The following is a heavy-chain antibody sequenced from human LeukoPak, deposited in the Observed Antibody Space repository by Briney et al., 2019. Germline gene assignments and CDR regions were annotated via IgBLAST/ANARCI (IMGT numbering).Heavy chain of an antibody. J-gene: IGHJ4*02. V-gene: IGHV1-2*02. CDR3: ASDAIEYYYDSSGYYYEGYLDY. CDR2: INPNSGGT. D-gene: IGHD3-22*01. CDR1: GYTFTVYY. Sequence: ASVTVSCTASGYTFTVYYMHWVRQAPGQGHEWMGWINPNSGGTNYEQKFQGRVTMSRDTSISTAYMEVGMLRSDDTAGYYCASDAIEYYYDSSGYYYEGYLDYWGQGTMVTVSS.